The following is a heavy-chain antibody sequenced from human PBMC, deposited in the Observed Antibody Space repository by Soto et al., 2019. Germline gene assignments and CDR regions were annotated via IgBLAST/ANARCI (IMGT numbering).Heavy chain of an antibody. V-gene: IGHV3-33*01. CDR3: ARGLGYCSSTICQTPGIAANLYGMDV. CDR2: IWYDGSNK. CDR1: GFTISSYG. Sequence: RVYCAVFGFTISSYGMHRVSKATGKGLEWVAVIWYDGSNKYYADCVKGRFTISRDNSKNTLYLQMNSLRAEDTAVYYCARGLGYCSSTICQTPGIAANLYGMDVWGQGTTVTVSS. J-gene: IGHJ6*02. D-gene: IGHD2-2*01.